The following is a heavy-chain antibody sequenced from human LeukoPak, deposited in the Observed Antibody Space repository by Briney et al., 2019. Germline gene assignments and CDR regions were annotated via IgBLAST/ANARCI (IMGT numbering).Heavy chain of an antibody. J-gene: IGHJ6*04. Sequence: GGSLRLSCAASGFTFSSYAMHWVRQAPGKGLEWVAVISYDGSNKYYADSVKGRFTISRDNSKNTLYLRMNSLRAEDTAVYYCARGGYYYGSGSYYIYGMDVWGKGTTVTVSS. CDR1: GFTFSSYA. CDR2: ISYDGSNK. CDR3: ARGGYYYGSGSYYIYGMDV. V-gene: IGHV3-30*04. D-gene: IGHD3-10*01.